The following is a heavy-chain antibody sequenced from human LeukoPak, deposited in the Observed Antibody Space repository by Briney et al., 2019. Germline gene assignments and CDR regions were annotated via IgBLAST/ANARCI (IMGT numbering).Heavy chain of an antibody. CDR3: ARGVYDFWSGSNPYYYYYMDV. CDR1: GFTFSSYA. D-gene: IGHD3-3*01. CDR2: ISYDGSNK. Sequence: PGGSLRLSCAASGFTFSSYAMHWVRQAPGKGLEWVAVISYDGSNKYYADSVKGRFTISRDNSKNTLYLQMNSLRAEDTAVYYCARGVYDFWSGSNPYYYYYMDVWGKGTTVTVSS. V-gene: IGHV3-30*04. J-gene: IGHJ6*03.